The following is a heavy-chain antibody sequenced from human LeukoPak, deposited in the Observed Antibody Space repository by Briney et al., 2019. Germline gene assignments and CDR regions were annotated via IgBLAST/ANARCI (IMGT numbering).Heavy chain of an antibody. Sequence: SVKVSCKASGYTFTSYGISWVRQAPGQGLEWMGRIIPILGIANYAQKFQGRVTITADKSTSTAYMELSSLRSEDTAVYYCARDRSGYSYGYGSWGQGTLVTVSS. V-gene: IGHV1-69*04. CDR1: GYTFTSYG. CDR2: IIPILGIA. CDR3: ARDRSGYSYGYGS. D-gene: IGHD5-18*01. J-gene: IGHJ4*02.